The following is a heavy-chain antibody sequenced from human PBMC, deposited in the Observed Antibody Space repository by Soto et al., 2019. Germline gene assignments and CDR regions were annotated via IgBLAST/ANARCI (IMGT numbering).Heavy chain of an antibody. D-gene: IGHD1-26*01. CDR2: ILPIFGTP. CDR3: AIDLGIGTYFGVVGPNWFDP. J-gene: IGHJ5*02. V-gene: IGHV1-69*12. Sequence: QVQLVQSGAEVKKPGSSVKVSCKASGGTFSSYAIRWVRQAPGQGLEWMGGILPIFGTPNYAQKFQGRVTIAADESASTAYRELSSLRAEDTAVYYCAIDLGIGTYFGVVGPNWFDPWGQGALVTVSS. CDR1: GGTFSSYA.